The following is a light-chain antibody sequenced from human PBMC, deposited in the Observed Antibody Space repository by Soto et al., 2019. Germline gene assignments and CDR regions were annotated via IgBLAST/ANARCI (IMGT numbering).Light chain of an antibody. CDR2: GAS. Sequence: EIVMTQSPATLSVSPGERATLSCRASPSVSSNLAWYQQKPGQAPRLLIYGASTRATGIPARFSGSGSGTDFTLTISSLQSEDFAVYYCQQYHDWPYTFGQGTKLEIK. V-gene: IGKV3-15*01. J-gene: IGKJ2*01. CDR1: PSVSSN. CDR3: QQYHDWPYT.